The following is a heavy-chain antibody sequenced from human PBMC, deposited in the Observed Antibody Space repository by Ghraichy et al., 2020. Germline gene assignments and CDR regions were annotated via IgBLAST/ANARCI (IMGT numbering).Heavy chain of an antibody. CDR2: ISRSGGT. D-gene: IGHD2-2*01. J-gene: IGHJ6*02. CDR1: GGSINSPNW. V-gene: IGHV4-4*02. Sequence: SETLSLTCAVSGGSINSPNWWCWVRQPPGKGLWWIGVISRSGGTNYNASLKSRVTISLDKSKDPFSLILTSVTAADTAVYYCARKRDPAAGGYYYGMDVWGQGTTVTVSS. CDR3: ARKRDPAAGGYYYGMDV.